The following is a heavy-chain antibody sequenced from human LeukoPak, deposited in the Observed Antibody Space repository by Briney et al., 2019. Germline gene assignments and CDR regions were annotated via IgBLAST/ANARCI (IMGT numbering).Heavy chain of an antibody. D-gene: IGHD5-18*01. CDR1: GGSLSSHY. J-gene: IGHJ6*02. CDR2: IHDTGST. Sequence: PSETLSLTCSVSGGSLSSHYWSWIRQPPGKGLELIGHIHDTGSTFYNPSLRGRVTISLDTSNNQFSLKLTSTTAADTAVYYCARVGGEQRGYRINYYYYGMDVWGQGTTVTVSS. CDR3: ARVGGEQRGYRINYYYYGMDV. V-gene: IGHV4-59*11.